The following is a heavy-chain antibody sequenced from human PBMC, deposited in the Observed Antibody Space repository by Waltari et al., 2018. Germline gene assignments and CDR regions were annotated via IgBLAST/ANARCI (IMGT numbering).Heavy chain of an antibody. D-gene: IGHD3-3*01. CDR3: AREGEYYDFWSGNYYYYYMDV. V-gene: IGHV4-34*01. CDR2: INHSGSN. CDR1: GGSFSGYY. Sequence: QVQLQQWGAGLLKPSETLSLTCAGYGGSFSGYYWSWFSPPPGKGLEGIGEINHSGSNNYNPSLKSRVTISVDTSKNQFSLKLSSVTAADTAVYYCAREGEYYDFWSGNYYYYYMDVWGKGTTVTVSS. J-gene: IGHJ6*03.